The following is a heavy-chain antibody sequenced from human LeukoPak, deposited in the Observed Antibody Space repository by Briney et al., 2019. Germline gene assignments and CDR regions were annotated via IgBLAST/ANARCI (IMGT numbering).Heavy chain of an antibody. D-gene: IGHD5-24*01. CDR1: GYSFTSYW. CDR3: ARRGPVEMTTPSVDY. Sequence: GESLKISCKGSGYSFTSYWIGWVRQMPGKGLEWMGIIYPGDSDTRYSPSFQGQVTISADKSINTAYLQWSSLRASNTAMYYCARRGPVEMTTPSVDYWGQGTLVTVSS. CDR2: IYPGDSDT. J-gene: IGHJ4*02. V-gene: IGHV5-51*01.